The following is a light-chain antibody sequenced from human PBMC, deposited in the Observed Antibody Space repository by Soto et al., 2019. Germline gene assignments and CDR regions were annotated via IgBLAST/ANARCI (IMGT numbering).Light chain of an antibody. CDR2: DAS. J-gene: IGKJ5*01. V-gene: IGKV3-11*01. CDR3: QQRSNWLIT. CDR1: QSVSSY. Sequence: EIVLTQSPATLSLSPGERATLSCRASQSVSSYLAWYQQTPGQAPRLLIYDASNRATGIPARFSGIGSGTDFTLTSSSLEPEDFAVYYCQQRSNWLITFGQGTRLEIK.